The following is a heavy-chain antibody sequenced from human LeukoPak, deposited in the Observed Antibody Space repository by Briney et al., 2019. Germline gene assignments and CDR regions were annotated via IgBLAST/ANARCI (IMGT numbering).Heavy chain of an antibody. CDR1: GASFTSNY. J-gene: IGHJ4*02. Sequence: SETLSLTCTVSGASFTSNYWSWIRQPPGKGLEWIGYIYYSGTTTYNPSLERRVTMSVDMSKTQVSLRLNSVTATDTAMYYCARLHCGGDCFVDYWGRGTLVTVSS. CDR3: ARLHCGGDCFVDY. CDR2: IYYSGTT. V-gene: IGHV4-59*08. D-gene: IGHD2-21*02.